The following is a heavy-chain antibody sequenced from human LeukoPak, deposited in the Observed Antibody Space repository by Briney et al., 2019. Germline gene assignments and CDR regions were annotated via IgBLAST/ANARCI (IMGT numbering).Heavy chain of an antibody. D-gene: IGHD1-26*01. CDR2: IDPKSGDT. CDR3: ARDNGVGATTVWFDP. V-gene: IGHV1-2*06. Sequence: ASVKVSCKASGYTFTGHYMHWVRQAPGQGLEWMGRIDPKSGDTNYAQKFQGRVTLTRDTSISTAYMELNRLRSDDTAVYYCARDNGVGATTVWFDPWGQGSLVTASS. CDR1: GYTFTGHY. J-gene: IGHJ5*02.